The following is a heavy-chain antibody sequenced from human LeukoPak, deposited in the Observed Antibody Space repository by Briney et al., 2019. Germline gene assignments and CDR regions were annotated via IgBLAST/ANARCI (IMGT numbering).Heavy chain of an antibody. Sequence: SQSLSLTCAISVDSVSSNSAAWNWIRQSPSRGLEWLGRTYYRSKWYNDYAVSVKSRITINPDTSRNQFSLQLNSVTPEDTAVYYCAKGAYRGGSYFYYGMTVWGQPTTVTVPS. CDR1: VDSVSSNSAA. V-gene: IGHV6-1*01. J-gene: IGHJ6*02. CDR2: TYYRSKWYN. CDR3: AKGAYRGGSYFYYGMTV. D-gene: IGHD1-26*01.